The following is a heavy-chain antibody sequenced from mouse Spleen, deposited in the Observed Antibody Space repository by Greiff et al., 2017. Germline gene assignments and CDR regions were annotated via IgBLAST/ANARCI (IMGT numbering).Heavy chain of an antibody. Sequence: QSGPELVKPGASVKISCKASGYSFTGYYMNWVKQSPEKSLEWIGEINPSTGGTTYNQKFKAKATLTVDKSSSTAYMQLKSLTSEDSAVYYCARFPSMVTTFMDYWGQGTSVTVSS. J-gene: IGHJ4*01. CDR1: GYSFTGYY. D-gene: IGHD2-10*01. CDR3: ARFPSMVTTFMDY. V-gene: IGHV1-42*01. CDR2: INPSTGGT.